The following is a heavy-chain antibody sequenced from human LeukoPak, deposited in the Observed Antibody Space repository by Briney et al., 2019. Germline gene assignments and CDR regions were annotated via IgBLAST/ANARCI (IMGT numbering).Heavy chain of an antibody. CDR2: ISAYNGNT. D-gene: IGHD3-10*01. V-gene: IGHV1-18*01. Sequence: GASVKVSCKASGYTFSSYGFSWVRQAPGQGLEWMGWISAYNGNTNYAQKLQGRVAMTTDTSTSTAYMELRSLRSDDTAVYYCARDYFGTPPLDYGGQGTLVTVSS. CDR3: ARDYFGTPPLDY. CDR1: GYTFSSYG. J-gene: IGHJ4*02.